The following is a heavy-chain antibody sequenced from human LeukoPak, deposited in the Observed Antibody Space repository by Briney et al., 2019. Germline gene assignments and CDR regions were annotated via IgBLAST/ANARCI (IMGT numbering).Heavy chain of an antibody. CDR2: MNPNSGNT. V-gene: IGHV1-8*01. CDR1: GYTFTSYD. Sequence: ASVKVSCKASGYTFTSYDINWVRQATGQGLEWMGWMNPNSGNTGYAQKFQGRVTMTRNTSISTAYMELSSLRSEDTAVYYCARVNIAAAGTGSEEDGMDVWGQGTTVTVSS. CDR3: ARVNIAAAGTGSEEDGMDV. D-gene: IGHD6-13*01. J-gene: IGHJ6*02.